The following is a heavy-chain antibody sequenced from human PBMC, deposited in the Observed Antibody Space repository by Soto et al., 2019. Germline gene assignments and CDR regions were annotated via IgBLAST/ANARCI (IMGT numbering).Heavy chain of an antibody. CDR3: ASRDPGTSVDY. CDR2: IYRTGST. Sequence: SETLSLTCAVSGGSFTSNNWWTGVRQPPGQGLEWIGEIYRTGSTNYNPSLKSRVTISLDKSENQFSLKVTSLTAADTAVYYCASRDPGTSVDYWGQGTLVTVS. CDR1: GGSFTSNNW. D-gene: IGHD1-7*01. J-gene: IGHJ4*02. V-gene: IGHV4-4*02.